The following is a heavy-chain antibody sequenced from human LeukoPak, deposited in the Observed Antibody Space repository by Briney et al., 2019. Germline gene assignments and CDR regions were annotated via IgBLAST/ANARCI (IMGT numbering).Heavy chain of an antibody. D-gene: IGHD6-19*01. V-gene: IGHV4-59*01. CDR3: ASAAVAGAPYDY. CDR2: IYYSGST. J-gene: IGHJ4*02. Sequence: SETLSLTCAVYGGSFSGYYWSWIRQPPGKGLEWIGYIYYSGSTNYNPSLKSRVTISVDTSKNQFSLKLGSVTAADTAVYYCASAAVAGAPYDYWGQGTLVTVSS. CDR1: GGSFSGYY.